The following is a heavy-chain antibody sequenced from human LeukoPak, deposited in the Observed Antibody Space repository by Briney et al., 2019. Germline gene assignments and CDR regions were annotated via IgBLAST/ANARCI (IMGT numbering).Heavy chain of an antibody. Sequence: GESLKISCKGSGYSFTSYWIGWVRQMPGKGLEWMGIIYPGDSDSRYSPSFQGQVTISAGRSISTTYLQWSSLKASDTAMYYCASPHGSGSYYNPKLWGQGTLVTVSS. J-gene: IGHJ4*02. D-gene: IGHD3-10*01. V-gene: IGHV5-51*01. CDR3: ASPHGSGSYYNPKL. CDR2: IYPGDSDS. CDR1: GYSFTSYW.